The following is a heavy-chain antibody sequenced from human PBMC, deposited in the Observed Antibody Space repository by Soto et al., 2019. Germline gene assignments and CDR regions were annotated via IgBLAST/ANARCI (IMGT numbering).Heavy chain of an antibody. CDR2: IYYSGST. V-gene: IGHV4-39*01. D-gene: IGHD3-3*01. CDR3: ARQERFLEWLLCWFDP. J-gene: IGHJ5*02. Sequence: QLQLQESGPGLVKPSETLSLTCTVSGGSISSSSYYWGWIRQPPGKGLEWIGSIYYSGSTYYNPSLKSRVTISVDTSKNQFTMKLSSVTAADSALYYCARQERFLEWLLCWFDPWGQGTLGTVSS. CDR1: GGSISSSSYY.